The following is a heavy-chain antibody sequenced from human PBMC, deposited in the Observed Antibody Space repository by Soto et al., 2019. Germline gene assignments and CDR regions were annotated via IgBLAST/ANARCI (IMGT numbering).Heavy chain of an antibody. Sequence: GASVKVSCKASGYTFTSYGISWVRQAPGQGLEWMGWISAYNGNTNYVQKLQGRVTMTTDTSTSTAYMELRSLRSDDTAVYYCARDKGIAVAGLFDYWGQGTLVTVSS. D-gene: IGHD6-19*01. J-gene: IGHJ4*02. CDR1: GYTFTSYG. CDR3: ARDKGIAVAGLFDY. V-gene: IGHV1-18*01. CDR2: ISAYNGNT.